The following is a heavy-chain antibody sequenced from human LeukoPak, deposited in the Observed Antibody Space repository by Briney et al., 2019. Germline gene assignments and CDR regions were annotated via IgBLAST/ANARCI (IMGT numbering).Heavy chain of an antibody. V-gene: IGHV3-48*03. D-gene: IGHD3-22*01. Sequence: PGGSLRLSCAASGFTFSSYEMNWVRQAPGKGLEWVSYISSSGSTIYYADSVKGRFTISRDNAKNSLYLQMNSLRAKDTALYYCARDYYDSSGSSWFDPWGQGTLATVSS. CDR3: ARDYYDSSGSSWFDP. CDR2: ISSSGSTI. J-gene: IGHJ5*02. CDR1: GFTFSSYE.